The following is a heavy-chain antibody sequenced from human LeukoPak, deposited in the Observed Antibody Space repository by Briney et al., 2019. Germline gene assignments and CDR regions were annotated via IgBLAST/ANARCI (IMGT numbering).Heavy chain of an antibody. CDR2: IKQDGSEK. CDR1: GFTFSSYW. Sequence: GGSLRLSCAASGFTFSSYWMSWVRQAPGKGLEWVAKIKQDGSEKYYVDSVKGRFTISRHNSKNTLYLQMNSLRAEDTAVYYCAGGRGSVAGSSPYLFDYWGQGTLVTVSS. CDR3: AGGRGSVAGSSPYLFDY. D-gene: IGHD6-19*01. J-gene: IGHJ4*02. V-gene: IGHV3-7*03.